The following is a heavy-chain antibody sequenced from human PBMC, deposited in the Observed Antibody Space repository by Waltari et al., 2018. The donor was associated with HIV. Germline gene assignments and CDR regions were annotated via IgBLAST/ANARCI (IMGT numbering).Heavy chain of an antibody. V-gene: IGHV3-48*01. J-gene: IGHJ4*02. CDR3: ASIAAAGTAPSDY. CDR2: ISSSSSTI. CDR1: GFTFRSYS. Sequence: EVQLVESGGGLVQPGGSLRLSCAASGFTFRSYSMQWVRQAPGKGLEWVSYISSSSSTIYYADSVKGRFTISRDNAKNSLYLQMNSLRAEDTAVYYCASIAAAGTAPSDYWGQGTLVTVSS. D-gene: IGHD6-13*01.